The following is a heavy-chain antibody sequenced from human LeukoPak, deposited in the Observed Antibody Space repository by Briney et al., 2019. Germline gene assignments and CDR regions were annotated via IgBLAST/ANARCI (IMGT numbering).Heavy chain of an antibody. Sequence: SVKVSCKASGGIFSDYALNWVRQAPGQGLEWMGVFIPVLGTANSTQNFQDRVSITADISTHTVYMELGSLKSEDTAVYFCAGIPVFGVVLHQEPVWGKGTTVTVSS. J-gene: IGHJ6*04. CDR3: AGIPVFGVVLHQEPV. CDR2: FIPVLGTA. V-gene: IGHV1-69*10. D-gene: IGHD3-3*01. CDR1: GGIFSDYA.